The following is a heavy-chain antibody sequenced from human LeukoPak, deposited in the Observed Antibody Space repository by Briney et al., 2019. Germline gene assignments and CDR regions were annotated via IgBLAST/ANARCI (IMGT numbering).Heavy chain of an antibody. CDR1: GGSISSYY. CDR2: IFYSGST. J-gene: IGHJ3*01. CDR3: ARARRDLLAFDL. Sequence: SETLSLTCTVPGGSISSYYWSWIRQPPGKGLEWIGYIFYSGSTNYNPSLKSRVTISVDTSKNQFSLKLSSVTAADTAVYYCARARRDLLAFDLWGQGTMVTVSS. V-gene: IGHV4-59*01. D-gene: IGHD1-26*01.